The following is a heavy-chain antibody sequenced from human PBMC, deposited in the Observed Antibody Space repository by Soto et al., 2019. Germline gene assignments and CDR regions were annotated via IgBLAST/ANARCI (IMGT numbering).Heavy chain of an antibody. D-gene: IGHD2-21*01. CDR3: AGVRGPYCGGECYPPTPNWFDP. V-gene: IGHV4-30-2*01. J-gene: IGHJ5*02. CDR2: IYHSGST. CDR1: GGSISSGGYS. Sequence: QLQLQESGSGLVKPSQTLSLTCAVSGGSISSGGYSWSWIRQPPGKGLEWIGYIYHSGSTYYNPSRKSRVTISLDRSKNQFSLKLSSVTAADSAVYYCAGVRGPYCGGECYPPTPNWFDPWGQGTLVTVSS.